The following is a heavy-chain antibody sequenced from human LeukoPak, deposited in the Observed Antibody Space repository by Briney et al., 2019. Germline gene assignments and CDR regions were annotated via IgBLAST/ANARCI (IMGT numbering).Heavy chain of an antibody. CDR3: ARDLWDYGSGSYFSPWFDP. Sequence: SETLSLTCTVSGGSISSGNYYWSWIRQPAGKGLEWIGRIYTSGSTNYNPSLKSRVTISVDTSKNQFSLKLSSVTAADTAVYYCARDLWDYGSGSYFSPWFDPWGQGTLVTVSS. CDR1: GGSISSGNYY. J-gene: IGHJ5*02. D-gene: IGHD3-10*01. V-gene: IGHV4-61*02. CDR2: IYTSGST.